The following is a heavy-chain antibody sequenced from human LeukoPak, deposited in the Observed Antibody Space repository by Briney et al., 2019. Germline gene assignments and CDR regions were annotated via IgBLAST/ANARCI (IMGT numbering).Heavy chain of an antibody. V-gene: IGHV4-59*01. CDR3: ARESAYSGWFDY. J-gene: IGHJ4*02. Sequence: SETLSLTCTVSGGSISGYYWSWIRQPPGKGLEWIAYIHYRGSTDYNPSLKSRVTISVDTSKNQFSLKLNSVTAADTAVYYWARESAYSGWFDYWGQGTLVTVSS. CDR1: GGSISGYY. CDR2: IHYRGST. D-gene: IGHD6-19*01.